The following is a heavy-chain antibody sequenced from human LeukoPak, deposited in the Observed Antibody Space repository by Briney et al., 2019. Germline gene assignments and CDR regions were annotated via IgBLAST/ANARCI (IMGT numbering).Heavy chain of an antibody. CDR3: ARWDMITFGGVMY. J-gene: IGHJ4*02. CDR2: IRAYNGNT. D-gene: IGHD3-16*01. Sequence: GASVKVSCKASGYTFTGYYMHWVRQAPGQGLEWMGWIRAYNGNTNYAQKLQGRVTMTTDTSTSTAYMELRSLRSDDTAVYYCARWDMITFGGVMYWGQGTLVTVSS. CDR1: GYTFTGYY. V-gene: IGHV1-18*04.